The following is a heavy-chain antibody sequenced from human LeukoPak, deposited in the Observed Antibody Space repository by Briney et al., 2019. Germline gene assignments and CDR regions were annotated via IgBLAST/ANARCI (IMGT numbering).Heavy chain of an antibody. V-gene: IGHV6-1*01. D-gene: IGHD6-19*01. Sequence: SQTLSLTCAISGDSVSGNSVAWSWVRQSPSRGLEWLGRTYYRSKWYNDYAVSVKSRITINPDTSKNQFSLQLNSVTPEDTAVYYCARDVGRGWSNYFDYWGQGTLVTVSS. CDR2: TYYRSKWYN. CDR3: ARDVGRGWSNYFDY. CDR1: GDSVSGNSVA. J-gene: IGHJ4*02.